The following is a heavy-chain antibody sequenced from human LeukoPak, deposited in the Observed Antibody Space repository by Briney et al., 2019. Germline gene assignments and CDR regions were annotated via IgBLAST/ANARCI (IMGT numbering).Heavy chain of an antibody. Sequence: GGSLRLSCAASGFTFSSYEMNWVRQAPGKGLEWVSYISSSGSTIYYADSVKGRFTISRDNAKNSLYLQMNSLRAEDTAVYYCARDGILWFGELLSAYYGMDVWGQGTRSPSP. D-gene: IGHD3-10*01. CDR1: GFTFSSYE. V-gene: IGHV3-48*03. CDR2: ISSSGSTI. J-gene: IGHJ6*02. CDR3: ARDGILWFGELLSAYYGMDV.